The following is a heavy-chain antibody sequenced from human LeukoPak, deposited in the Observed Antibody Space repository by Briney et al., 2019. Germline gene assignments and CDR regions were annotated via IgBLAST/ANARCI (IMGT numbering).Heavy chain of an antibody. J-gene: IGHJ5*02. Sequence: GGSLRLSCAASGFTFSSYWMTWVRQAPGKGLEWVANIKQDGSEKYYVDSVKGRFTISRDNAKNSLYLQMNSLRAEDTAVYYCARLALRHTPMVPYNWFDPWGREPWSPPPQ. V-gene: IGHV3-7*01. D-gene: IGHD5-18*01. CDR3: ARLALRHTPMVPYNWFDP. CDR2: IKQDGSEK. CDR1: GFTFSSYW.